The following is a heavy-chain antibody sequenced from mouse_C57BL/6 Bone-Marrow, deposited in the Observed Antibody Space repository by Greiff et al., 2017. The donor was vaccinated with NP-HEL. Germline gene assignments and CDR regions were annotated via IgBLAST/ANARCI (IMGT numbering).Heavy chain of an antibody. Sequence: LKQSGAELVRPGSSVKLSCKDSYFAFMASAMHWVKQRPGHGLEWIGSFTMYSDATEYSENFKGKATLTANTSSSTAYMELSSLTSEDAAVYYGARHLYYYGSSSFAYWGQGTLVTVSA. J-gene: IGHJ3*01. D-gene: IGHD1-1*01. CDR1: YFAFMASA. CDR3: ARHLYYYGSSSFAY. V-gene: IGHV1-49*01. CDR2: FTMYSDAT.